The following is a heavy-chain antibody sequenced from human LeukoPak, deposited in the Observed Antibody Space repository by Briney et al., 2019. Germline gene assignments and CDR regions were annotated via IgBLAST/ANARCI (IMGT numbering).Heavy chain of an antibody. CDR3: ARVPYVLGIDAFDI. CDR1: GGTFSSYA. Sequence: SVKVSCKASGGTFSSYAISWVRQAPGQGLEWMGGIIPIFGTANYAQKFQGRVTITTDESTSTAYMELSSLRSEDTAVYYCARVPYVLGIDAFDIWGQGTMVTVSS. D-gene: IGHD7-27*01. V-gene: IGHV1-69*05. CDR2: IIPIFGTA. J-gene: IGHJ3*02.